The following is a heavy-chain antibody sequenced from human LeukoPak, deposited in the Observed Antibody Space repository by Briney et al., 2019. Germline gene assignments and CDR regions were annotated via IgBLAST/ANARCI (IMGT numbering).Heavy chain of an antibody. Sequence: GASLRLSCAASGFRLSTYGVRWVRQPPGKGLEWVSGITGTGGSTYYADSVKGRFTVSRDTSKNTLYLQMNSLRAEDTAIYYCAKDHGTAVAGFYYWGQGTLVTVSS. J-gene: IGHJ4*02. CDR3: AKDHGTAVAGFYY. CDR1: GFRLSTYG. D-gene: IGHD6-19*01. CDR2: ITGTGGST. V-gene: IGHV3-23*01.